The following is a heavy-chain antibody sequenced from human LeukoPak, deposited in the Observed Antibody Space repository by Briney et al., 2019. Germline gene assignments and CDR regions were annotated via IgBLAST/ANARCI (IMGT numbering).Heavy chain of an antibody. CDR2: IYSGGSS. J-gene: IGHJ1*01. CDR1: GLTVGFKC. Sequence: GGSLRLSCAASGLTVGFKCMSWVRQAPGKGLEWVSIIYSGGSSYYAASVKGRFTVSRDTSKNTPYLQMNSLRAEDTAVYYCAKTSGSGWYEVEYFQHWGQGTLVTVSS. D-gene: IGHD6-19*01. V-gene: IGHV3-66*01. CDR3: AKTSGSGWYEVEYFQH.